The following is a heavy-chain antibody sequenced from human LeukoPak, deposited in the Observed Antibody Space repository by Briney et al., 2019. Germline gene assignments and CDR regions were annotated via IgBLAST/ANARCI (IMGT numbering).Heavy chain of an antibody. J-gene: IGHJ4*02. CDR2: INHSGST. D-gene: IGHD2-2*01. V-gene: IGHV4-34*01. CDR3: ARGMVPAANFDY. CDR1: GGSFSGYY. Sequence: SETLSLTCAVYGGSFSGYYWSWIRQPPGKGLEWIGEINHSGSTNYNPSLKSRVTISVDTSKNRFSLKLSSVTAADTAVYYCARGMVPAANFDYWGQGTLVTVSS.